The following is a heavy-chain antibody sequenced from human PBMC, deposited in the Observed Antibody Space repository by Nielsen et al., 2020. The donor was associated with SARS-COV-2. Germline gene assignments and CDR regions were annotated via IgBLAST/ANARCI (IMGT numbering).Heavy chain of an antibody. CDR1: GFTFSSYG. CDR3: AKSHYGMDV. Sequence: GGSLRLSCAASGFTFSSYGMHWVRQAPGKGLEWVAVISYDGSNKYYADSVKGRFTISRDNSKNTLYLQMNSLRAEDTAVYYCAKSHYGMDVWGQGTTVTASS. J-gene: IGHJ6*02. CDR2: ISYDGSNK. V-gene: IGHV3-30*18.